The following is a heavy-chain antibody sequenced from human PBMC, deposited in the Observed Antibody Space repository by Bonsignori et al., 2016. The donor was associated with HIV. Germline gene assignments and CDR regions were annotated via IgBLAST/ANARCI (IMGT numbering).Heavy chain of an antibody. J-gene: IGHJ4*02. D-gene: IGHD6-6*01. Sequence: VRQAPGKGLEWVANIKQDGSEKYYVDSVKGRFTISRDNAKNSLYLQMNSLRAEDTAVYYCARGSSLDYWGQGTLVTVSS. CDR3: ARGSSLDY. V-gene: IGHV3-7*04. CDR2: IKQDGSEK.